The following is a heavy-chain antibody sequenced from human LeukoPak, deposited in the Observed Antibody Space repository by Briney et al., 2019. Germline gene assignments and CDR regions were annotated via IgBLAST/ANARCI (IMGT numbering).Heavy chain of an antibody. CDR1: GYTFTSYY. CDR3: ARDRTADGMFDY. V-gene: IGHV1-46*01. D-gene: IGHD6-13*01. Sequence: ASVKVSCKASGYTFTSYYMHWVRQAPGQGLEWMGIINPSGGSTSYAQKYQGRVTITRDTSASTAYMELSSLRSEDTAVYYCARDRTADGMFDYWGQGTLVTVSS. CDR2: INPSGGST. J-gene: IGHJ4*02.